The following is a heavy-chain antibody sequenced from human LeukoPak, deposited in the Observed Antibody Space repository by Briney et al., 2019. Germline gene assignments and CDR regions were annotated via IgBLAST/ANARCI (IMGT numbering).Heavy chain of an antibody. V-gene: IGHV1-2*02. CDR2: INPNSGGT. CDR3: AAGWEDGYLFDY. Sequence: ASVKVSCKASGYTFTGYYMHWVRQAPGQGLEWMGWINPNSGGTNYAQKFQERVTITRDMSTSTAYMELSSLRSEDTAVYYCAAGWEDGYLFDYWGQGTLVTVSS. D-gene: IGHD5-24*01. J-gene: IGHJ4*02. CDR1: GYTFTGYY.